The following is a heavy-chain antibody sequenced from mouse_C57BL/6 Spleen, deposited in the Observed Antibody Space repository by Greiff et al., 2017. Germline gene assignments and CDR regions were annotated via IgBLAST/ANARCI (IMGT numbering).Heavy chain of an antibody. V-gene: IGHV1-20*01. CDR3: ARWGFDEDFDY. CDR2: INPYNGDT. J-gene: IGHJ2*01. Sequence: LVEPGDSVKISCKASGYSFTGYFMNWVMQSHGKSLEWIGRINPYNGDTFYNQKFKGKATLTVDKSSSTAHMELRSLTSEDSAVYYCARWGFDEDFDYWGQGTTLTVSS. CDR1: GYSFTGYF.